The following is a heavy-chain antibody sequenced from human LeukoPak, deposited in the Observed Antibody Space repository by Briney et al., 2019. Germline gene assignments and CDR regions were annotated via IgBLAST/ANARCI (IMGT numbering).Heavy chain of an antibody. V-gene: IGHV4-34*01. CDR1: GGSFSGYY. D-gene: IGHD1-26*01. Sequence: SGTLSLTCAVYGGSFSGYYWSWIRQPPGKGLEWIGEINHSGSTNYNPSLKSRVTISVDTSKNQFSLKLSSVTAADTAVYYCARGVVGATDDYWGQGTLVTVSS. CDR3: ARGVVGATDDY. J-gene: IGHJ4*02. CDR2: INHSGST.